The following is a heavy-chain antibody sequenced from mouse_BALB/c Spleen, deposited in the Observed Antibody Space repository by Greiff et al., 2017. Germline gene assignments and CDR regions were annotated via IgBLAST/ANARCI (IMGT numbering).Heavy chain of an antibody. J-gene: IGHJ4*01. CDR3: ARDYGSRGAMDY. CDR2: IYPGDGDT. CDR1: GYAFSSYW. Sequence: VMLVESGAELVRPGSSVKISCKASGYAFSSYWLNWVKQRPGQGLEWIGQIYPGDGDTNYNGKFKGKATLTADKSSSTAYMQLSSLTSEDSAVYFCARDYGSRGAMDYWGQGTSVTVSS. D-gene: IGHD1-1*01. V-gene: IGHV1-80*01.